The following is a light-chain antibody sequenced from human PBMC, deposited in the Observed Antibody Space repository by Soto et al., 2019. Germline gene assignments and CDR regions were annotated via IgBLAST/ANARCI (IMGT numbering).Light chain of an antibody. CDR3: HLYGSSPYT. CDR1: QSLSGNY. CDR2: GVS. V-gene: IGKV3-20*01. J-gene: IGKJ2*01. Sequence: EIVLTQSPGTLSLSPGERATLSCRASQSLSGNYLAWYQQKPGQAPRLLIFGVSSRATGIPDRFSGSGSGTDFTLTINRLEPEDFAVYYCHLYGSSPYTFGLGTKLEIK.